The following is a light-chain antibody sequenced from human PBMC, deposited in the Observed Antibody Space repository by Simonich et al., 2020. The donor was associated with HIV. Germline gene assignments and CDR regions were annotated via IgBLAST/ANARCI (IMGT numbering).Light chain of an antibody. V-gene: IGKV3-15*01. Sequence: EIVLTQSPATLSLSPGERATLSCGASQSVSSSYLAWYQQKPGLAPRLLIHGASTRATGIPARFSGSGSGTEFTLTISSLQSEDFAVYYCQQYNKWPPYTFGQGTKLEIK. CDR3: QQYNKWPPYT. J-gene: IGKJ2*01. CDR2: GAS. CDR1: QSVSSSY.